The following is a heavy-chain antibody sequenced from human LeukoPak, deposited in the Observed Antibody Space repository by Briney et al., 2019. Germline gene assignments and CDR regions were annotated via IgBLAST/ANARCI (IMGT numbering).Heavy chain of an antibody. CDR1: GFTFSSYW. CDR2: IKQDGSEK. J-gene: IGHJ4*02. V-gene: IGHV3-7*01. Sequence: GRSLRLSCAASGFTFSSYWMSWVRQAPGKGLEWVANIKQDGSEKYYVDSVKGRFTISRDNAKNSLYLQMNSLRAEDTAVYYCARQIVLMVYAIPSFGFGYWGQGTLVTVSS. CDR3: ARQIVLMVYAIPSFGFGY. D-gene: IGHD2-8*01.